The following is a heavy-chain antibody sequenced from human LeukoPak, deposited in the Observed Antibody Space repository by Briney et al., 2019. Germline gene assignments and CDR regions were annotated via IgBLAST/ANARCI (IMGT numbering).Heavy chain of an antibody. CDR2: ISSNGSTI. CDR3: ARDSFLRQWLVPDY. Sequence: GGSLRLSCAASGFTFSSYEMNWVRQAPGKGLEWVSYISSNGSTIYYADSVKGRFTISRDNAKNSLYLQMNSLRAEDTAVYYCARDSFLRQWLVPDYWGQGTLVTVSS. D-gene: IGHD6-19*01. J-gene: IGHJ4*02. V-gene: IGHV3-48*03. CDR1: GFTFSSYE.